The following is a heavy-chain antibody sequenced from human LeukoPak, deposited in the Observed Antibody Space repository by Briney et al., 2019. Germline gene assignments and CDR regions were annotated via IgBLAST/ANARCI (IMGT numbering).Heavy chain of an antibody. J-gene: IGHJ4*02. D-gene: IGHD1-26*01. CDR3: ASGPRELWYFDY. Sequence: ASVKVSCKASGYTFTSYYMHWVRQAPGQGRKWMGIINPSGGSTSYAQKFQGRVTMTRDTSTSTVYMELSSLRSEDTAVYYCASGPRELWYFDYWGQGTLVTVSS. CDR2: INPSGGST. V-gene: IGHV1-46*01. CDR1: GYTFTSYY.